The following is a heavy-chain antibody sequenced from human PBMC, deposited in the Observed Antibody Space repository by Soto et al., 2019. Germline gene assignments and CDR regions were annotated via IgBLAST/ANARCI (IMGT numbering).Heavy chain of an antibody. J-gene: IGHJ4*02. CDR1: GFSLSTSGVG. Sequence: SGPTLVNPTQTLTLTCTFSGFSLSTSGVGVGWIRQPPGKALEWLALIYWDDDKRYSPSLKSRLTITKDTSKNQVVLTMTNMDPVDTATYYCAHIWGEIAARIIYFDYRGQGTLVTVSS. CDR3: AHIWGEIAARIIYFDY. D-gene: IGHD6-6*01. CDR2: IYWDDDK. V-gene: IGHV2-5*02.